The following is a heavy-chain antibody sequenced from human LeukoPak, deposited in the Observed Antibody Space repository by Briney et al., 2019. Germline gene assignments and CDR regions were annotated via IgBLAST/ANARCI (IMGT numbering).Heavy chain of an antibody. V-gene: IGHV3-30*02. CDR1: GFTFSSYG. Sequence: PGGSLRLSCAASGFTFSSYGMHWVRQAPGKGLEWVAFIRHDGSNKYYADSVKGRFTISRDNSKNTLYLQMNSLRAEDTAVYYCAKAYYGSGSAFDYWGQGTLVTVSS. CDR3: AKAYYGSGSAFDY. CDR2: IRHDGSNK. J-gene: IGHJ4*02. D-gene: IGHD3-10*01.